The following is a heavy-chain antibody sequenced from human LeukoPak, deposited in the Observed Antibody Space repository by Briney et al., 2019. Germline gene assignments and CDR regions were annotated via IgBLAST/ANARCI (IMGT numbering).Heavy chain of an antibody. CDR3: ARRRYTSGNNSFDY. J-gene: IGHJ4*02. CDR1: GYSFVSQW. D-gene: IGHD6-19*01. Sequence: GESLKISCKASGYSFVSQWIGWVRQLPEKGLEWMGIIYPGDSDTRYSPSFQGQVTISADKSISTASLQWSSLKASDTAMYYCARRRYTSGNNSFDYWGQGTLDTVSS. CDR2: IYPGDSDT. V-gene: IGHV5-51*01.